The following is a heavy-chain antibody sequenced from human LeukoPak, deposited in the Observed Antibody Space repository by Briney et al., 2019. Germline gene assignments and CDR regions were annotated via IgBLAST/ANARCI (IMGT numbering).Heavy chain of an antibody. J-gene: IGHJ6*03. V-gene: IGHV3-15*01. Sequence: GGSLRLSCAASGFTFSNAWMSWVRQAPGKGLEWVGRIKSKTDGGTTDYAAPVKGRFTISRDDSKNTLYLQMNSLKTEDTAVYYCTTDSSSWRASLGLLYYYYMDVWGKGTTVTVSS. CDR3: TTDSSSWRASLGLLYYYYMDV. CDR1: GFTFSNAW. D-gene: IGHD6-13*01. CDR2: IKSKTDGGTT.